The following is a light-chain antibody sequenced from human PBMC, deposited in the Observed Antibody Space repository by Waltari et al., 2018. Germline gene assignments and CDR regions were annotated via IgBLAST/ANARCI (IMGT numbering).Light chain of an antibody. Sequence: SYELTQPPSVSVSPGQTASITCLGVNLGDKYACWYQQKPGQTPVLVIYEDTKRPSGIPERFSGSNSGNTATLTISGTQAMDEADYYCQAWDSNTYVFGPGTKVTVL. J-gene: IGLJ1*01. V-gene: IGLV3-1*01. CDR3: QAWDSNTYV. CDR1: NLGDKY. CDR2: EDT.